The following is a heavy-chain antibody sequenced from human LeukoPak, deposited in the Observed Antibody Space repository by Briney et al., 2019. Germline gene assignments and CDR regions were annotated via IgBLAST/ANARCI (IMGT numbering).Heavy chain of an antibody. CDR3: ARVADYYESSGYYDY. CDR1: GGSISGYS. Sequence: SETLSLTCTASGGSISGYSWSWIRQPPGKGLEWIGYIYYSGSTNYNPSLKSRVTISVDTSKSQVSLQLSSMTAADTAVYYCARVADYYESSGYYDYWGQGTLVTVSS. CDR2: IYYSGST. V-gene: IGHV4-59*01. J-gene: IGHJ4*02. D-gene: IGHD3-22*01.